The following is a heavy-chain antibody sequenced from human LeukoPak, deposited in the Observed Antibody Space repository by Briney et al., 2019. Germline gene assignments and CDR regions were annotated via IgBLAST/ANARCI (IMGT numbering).Heavy chain of an antibody. V-gene: IGHV1-69*05. CDR1: GGTFSSYA. CDR2: IIPIFGTA. J-gene: IGHJ4*02. CDR3: ARASHRAAAGIYYFDY. D-gene: IGHD6-13*01. Sequence: SVKVSCKASGGTFSSYAISWVRQAPGQGLEWMGGIIPIFGTANYAHKFQRRVTITTDESTSTAYMELSSLRSEDTAVYYCARASHRAAAGIYYFDYWGQGTLVTVSS.